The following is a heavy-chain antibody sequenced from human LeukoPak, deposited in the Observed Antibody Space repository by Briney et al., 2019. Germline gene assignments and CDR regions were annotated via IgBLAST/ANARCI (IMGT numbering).Heavy chain of an antibody. J-gene: IGHJ5*01. V-gene: IGHV4-39*07. CDR1: GDSIGRSTYY. Sequence: SETLSLTCNVSGDSIGRSTYYWGWVHQTPEKGLEWIGSIFYNGRTYYTPSLQSRVIMSLDTSKNQFSLRLTSVTAADTAVYYCARQVAVVEPTDPNWFDSWGQETLVTVSS. CDR3: ARQVAVVEPTDPNWFDS. D-gene: IGHD2-21*01. CDR2: IFYNGRT.